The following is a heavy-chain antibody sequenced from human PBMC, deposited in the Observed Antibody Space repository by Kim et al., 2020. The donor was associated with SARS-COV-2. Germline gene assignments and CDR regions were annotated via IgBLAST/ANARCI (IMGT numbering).Heavy chain of an antibody. V-gene: IGHV4-34*01. D-gene: IGHD4-17*01. Sequence: NPSLKRRVTISVDTSKNQFSLKVNSVTAADTAVYFCARSALTTVTAWYFDLWGRGTLVTVSS. J-gene: IGHJ2*01. CDR3: ARSALTTVTAWYFDL.